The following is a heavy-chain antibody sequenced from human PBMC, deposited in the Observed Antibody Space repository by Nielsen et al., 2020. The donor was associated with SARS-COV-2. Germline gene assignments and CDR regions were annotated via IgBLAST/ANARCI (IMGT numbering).Heavy chain of an antibody. CDR1: GFTFSSYS. CDR2: ISSSSSYI. V-gene: IGHV3-21*01. Sequence: GESLKISCAASGFTFSSYSMNWVRQAPGKGPEWVSSISSSSSYIYYADSVKGRFTISRDNAKNSLYLQMNSLRAEDTAVYYCARVGNYYYYYMDVWGKGTTVTVSS. J-gene: IGHJ6*03. CDR3: ARVGNYYYYYMDV.